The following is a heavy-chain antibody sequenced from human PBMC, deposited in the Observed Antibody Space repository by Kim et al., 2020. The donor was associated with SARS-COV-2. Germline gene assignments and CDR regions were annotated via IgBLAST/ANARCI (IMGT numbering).Heavy chain of an antibody. D-gene: IGHD2-2*01. CDR2: IYYSGST. Sequence: SETLSLTCTVSGGSISSYYWSWIRQPPGKGLEWIGYIYYSGSTNYNPSLKSRVTISVDTSKNQFSLKLSSVTAADTAVYYCARSAPYCSSTSCYFSSGWYDAFDIWGQGTMVTVSS. CDR3: ARSAPYCSSTSCYFSSGWYDAFDI. V-gene: IGHV4-59*01. J-gene: IGHJ3*02. CDR1: GGSISSYY.